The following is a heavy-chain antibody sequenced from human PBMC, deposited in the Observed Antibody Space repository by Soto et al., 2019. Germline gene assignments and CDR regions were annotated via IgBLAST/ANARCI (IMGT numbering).Heavy chain of an antibody. CDR2: IYPGYSDT. CDR1: GYSFTSYW. CDR3: ARLRVGGGGYSSSWHEPYYYYGMDV. Sequence: HGEALKISCKGSGYSFTSYWIGWVRMMPGEGLEWMGIIYPGYSDTRYSPSFQGQVTISADKSSSTAYLQWSSLKASDTAMYYCARLRVGGGGYSSSWHEPYYYYGMDVWGQGTTVTVSS. D-gene: IGHD6-13*01. V-gene: IGHV5-51*01. J-gene: IGHJ6*02.